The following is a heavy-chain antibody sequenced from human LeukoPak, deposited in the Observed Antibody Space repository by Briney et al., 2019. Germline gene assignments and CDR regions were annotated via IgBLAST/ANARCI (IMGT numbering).Heavy chain of an antibody. D-gene: IGHD2-2*01. CDR3: AKDTGYCSSTSCELDY. J-gene: IGHJ4*02. CDR1: GFTFSNYW. V-gene: IGHV3-74*01. Sequence: PGGSLRLSCAASGFTFSNYWMHWVRQAPGEELVWVSRIKSDGSSTNYADSVKGRFTISRDNSKNTLYLQMNSLRAEDTAVYYCAKDTGYCSSTSCELDYWGQGTLVTVSS. CDR2: IKSDGSST.